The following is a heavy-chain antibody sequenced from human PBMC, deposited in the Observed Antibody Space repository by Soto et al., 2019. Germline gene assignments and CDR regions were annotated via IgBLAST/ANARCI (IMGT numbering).Heavy chain of an antibody. CDR1: GGTLSSYA. D-gene: IGHD6-19*01. V-gene: IGHV1-69*13. CDR3: ARSHSKQWLAPYYFDY. CDR2: IIPIFGTA. J-gene: IGHJ4*02. Sequence: SVKVSCKASGGTLSSYAISWVRQATGQGLEWMGGIIPIFGTANYAQKFQGRVTITADESTSTAYMELSSLRAEDTAVYYCARSHSKQWLAPYYFDYWGQGTLVTVSS.